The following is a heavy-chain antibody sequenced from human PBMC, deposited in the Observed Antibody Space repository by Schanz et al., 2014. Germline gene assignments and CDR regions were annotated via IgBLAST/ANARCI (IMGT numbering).Heavy chain of an antibody. J-gene: IGHJ4*02. CDR3: ARDAGYCRQTTCYSYYFDY. V-gene: IGHV3-30*09. CDR2: ISYDGSNK. D-gene: IGHD2-2*01. Sequence: QVQLVESGGGVVQPGRSLRLSCAASRFTFSSYTMHWVRQAPGKGLEWVALISYDGSNKYYADSVKGRFAISRDNSKKTLYLQMNSLRDEDTAVYYCARDAGYCRQTTCYSYYFDYWGQGTLVTVPS. CDR1: RFTFSSYT.